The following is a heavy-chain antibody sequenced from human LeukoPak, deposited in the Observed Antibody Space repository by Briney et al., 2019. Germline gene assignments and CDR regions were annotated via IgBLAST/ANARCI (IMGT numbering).Heavy chain of an antibody. D-gene: IGHD4/OR15-4a*01. V-gene: IGHV1-2*02. J-gene: IGHJ5*02. CDR2: VNPKSGAT. Sequence: ASVKVSCKPSGYTFTDYYLHWPRQAPGQGLGWMGWVNPKSGATNYAQRFQGRVTMTWQTSISTGNMELSSLRSDDTAVYYCARAHEYGWFDPWGQGTLVTVSS. CDR1: GYTFTDYY. CDR3: ARAHEYGWFDP.